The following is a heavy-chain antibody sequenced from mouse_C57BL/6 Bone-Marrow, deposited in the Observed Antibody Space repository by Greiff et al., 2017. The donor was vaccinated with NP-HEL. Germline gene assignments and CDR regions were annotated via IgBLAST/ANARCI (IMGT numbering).Heavy chain of an antibody. CDR1: GFTFTDYY. J-gene: IGHJ1*03. CDR3: ARLFITTVVATGYFDV. V-gene: IGHV7-3*01. CDR2: ISNNANGYTT. D-gene: IGHD1-1*01. Sequence: EVKVEASGGGLVQPGGSLSLSCAASGFTFTDYYMSWVRQPPGKALEWLGFISNNANGYTTEYSASVKVRFTISRDNSQSILYLQMNALRAEDSATYYCARLFITTVVATGYFDVWGTGTTVTVSS.